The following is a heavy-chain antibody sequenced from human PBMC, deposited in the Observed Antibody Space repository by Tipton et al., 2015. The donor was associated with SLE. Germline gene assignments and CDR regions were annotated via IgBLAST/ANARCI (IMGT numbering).Heavy chain of an antibody. CDR2: ISYSGST. Sequence: TLSLTCTVSGGSISSYYWSCIRQPPGKGLEWVGYISYSGSTNYNPSLKSRVTISVDTSKNQFSLTLSSVPAADTAVYYCAREEDTGTTSYWGQGTLVTVSS. CDR3: AREEDTGTTSY. CDR1: GGSISSYY. J-gene: IGHJ4*02. V-gene: IGHV4-59*01. D-gene: IGHD1-7*01.